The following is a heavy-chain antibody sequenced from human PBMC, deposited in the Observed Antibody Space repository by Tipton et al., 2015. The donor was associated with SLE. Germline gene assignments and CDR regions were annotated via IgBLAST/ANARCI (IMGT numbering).Heavy chain of an antibody. CDR3: AKGGTGKFDY. V-gene: IGHV3-30*02. J-gene: IGHJ4*02. D-gene: IGHD7-27*01. Sequence: SLRLSCTASGFSFRTYGMHWVRQAPGTALAWVSFIRSDGNLRHYSDAVKGRFTISRDNSKNMLYLQMNSLRVEDTAVYYCAKGGTGKFDYWGQVTLVTVSS. CDR1: GFSFRTYG. CDR2: IRSDGNLR.